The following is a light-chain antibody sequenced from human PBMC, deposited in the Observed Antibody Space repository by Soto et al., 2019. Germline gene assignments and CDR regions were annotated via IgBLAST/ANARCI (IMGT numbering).Light chain of an antibody. Sequence: AIQMTQSPSSLSASVGDRVTITCRASQDIRNELGWYQQKSGTAPKLLIYGASNLQSGVPSRFSGSGSGTDFTLTISSLQPDDFATYYYLQDYNYPRTFGQGTNLEI. CDR2: GAS. J-gene: IGKJ2*01. CDR3: LQDYNYPRT. V-gene: IGKV1-6*01. CDR1: QDIRNE.